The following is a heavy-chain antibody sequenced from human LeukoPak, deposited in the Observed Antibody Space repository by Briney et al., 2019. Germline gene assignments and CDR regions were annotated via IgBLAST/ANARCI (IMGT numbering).Heavy chain of an antibody. CDR1: GGTFSSYA. D-gene: IGHD3-3*02. V-gene: IGHV1-69*05. Sequence: SVKVSCKASGGTFSSYAISWVRQAPGQGLEWMGGIIPIFGTANYAQKFQGRVTITTDESTSTAYMELSSLRSEDTAVYYCARGPGAGVSFFYYYYYMDVWGKGTTVTVSS. CDR2: IIPIFGTA. CDR3: ARGPGAGVSFFYYYYYMDV. J-gene: IGHJ6*03.